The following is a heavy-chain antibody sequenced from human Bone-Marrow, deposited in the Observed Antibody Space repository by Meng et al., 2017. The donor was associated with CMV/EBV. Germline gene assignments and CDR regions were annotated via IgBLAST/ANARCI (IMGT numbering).Heavy chain of an antibody. D-gene: IGHD2-2*02. CDR1: GFTFSSYS. Sequence: GESLKISCAASGFTFSSYSMNWVRQAPGKGLEWVSSISSSSSYIYYADSVKGRFTISRDNAKNTLFLQMNSLRTEDTAAYYCARVVEFSEYYSSTNYYTGDALDYWGLGTLVTVSS. J-gene: IGHJ4*02. V-gene: IGHV3-21*01. CDR3: ARVVEFSEYYSSTNYYTGDALDY. CDR2: ISSSSSYI.